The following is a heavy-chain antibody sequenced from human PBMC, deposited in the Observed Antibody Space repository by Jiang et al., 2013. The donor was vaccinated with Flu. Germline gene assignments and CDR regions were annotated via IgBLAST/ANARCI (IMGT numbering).Heavy chain of an antibody. V-gene: IGHV4-59*01. J-gene: IGHJ3*02. CDR1: GGSISSYY. Sequence: KPSETLSLTCTVSGGSISSYYWSWIRQPPGKGLEWIGYIYYSGSTNYNPSLKSRVTISVDTSKNQFSLKLSSVTAADTAVYYCARGYPGAFDIWGQGTMVTVSS. D-gene: IGHD2-2*01. CDR2: IYYSGST. CDR3: ARGYPGAFDI.